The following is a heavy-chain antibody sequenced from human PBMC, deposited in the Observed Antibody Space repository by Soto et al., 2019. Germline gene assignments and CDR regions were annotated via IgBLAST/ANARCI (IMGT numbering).Heavy chain of an antibody. J-gene: IGHJ6*02. CDR1: GFTFSSYG. CDR3: PKDRVRAITGTTDGMEV. Sequence: GGSLRLSCAASGFTFSSYGMHLVRQAPGKGLEWVAVISYDGSNKYYADSVKGRFTISRDNSKNTLYLQMNSLRAEDTAVYYWPKDRVRAITGTTDGMEVWAQGTTVTVSS. V-gene: IGHV3-30*18. CDR2: ISYDGSNK. D-gene: IGHD1-7*01.